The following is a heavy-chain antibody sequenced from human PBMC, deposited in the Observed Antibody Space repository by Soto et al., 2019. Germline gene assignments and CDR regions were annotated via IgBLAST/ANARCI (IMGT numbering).Heavy chain of an antibody. CDR1: GFTFRSHR. CDR3: ATVFDV. CDR2: IDTDGGGT. Sequence: EVQLVESGGGLVQPGGSLRVSCAASGFTFRSHRIHWIRQAPGKGLEWVSRIDTDGGGTSYADSVKGRFTISTDNAEKTVYIKMNGLRVEDTAVYYCATVFDVWGQGTLVTVSS. D-gene: IGHD4-17*01. J-gene: IGHJ4*02. V-gene: IGHV3-74*01.